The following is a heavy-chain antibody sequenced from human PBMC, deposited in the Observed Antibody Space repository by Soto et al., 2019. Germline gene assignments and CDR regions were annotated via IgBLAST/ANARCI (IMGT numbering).Heavy chain of an antibody. Sequence: SAKVSFKASRGAFISYAISWVRQAPGQGLEWMGGIIPIFGTANYAQKFQGRVTITADESTSTAYMELSSLRSEDTAVYYCASPMRYSSGWSFDYWGQGTLVTVSS. CDR1: RGAFISYA. V-gene: IGHV1-69*13. J-gene: IGHJ4*02. CDR3: ASPMRYSSGWSFDY. CDR2: IIPIFGTA. D-gene: IGHD6-19*01.